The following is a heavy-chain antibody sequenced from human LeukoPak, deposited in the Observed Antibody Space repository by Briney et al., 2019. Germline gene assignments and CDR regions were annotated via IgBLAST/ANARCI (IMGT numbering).Heavy chain of an antibody. V-gene: IGHV3-13*01. Sequence: QPGGSLTLSCAASGFTFSDYDMHWVRQATGKGLEWVSAIGTAGDTYYTGSVKGRFTISRENAKNSLYLQMNRLRAGDTAVYYCARVAKERVGGVYYFDYWGQGTLVTVSS. J-gene: IGHJ4*02. CDR3: ARVAKERVGGVYYFDY. CDR2: IGTAGDT. CDR1: GFTFSDYD. D-gene: IGHD1-1*01.